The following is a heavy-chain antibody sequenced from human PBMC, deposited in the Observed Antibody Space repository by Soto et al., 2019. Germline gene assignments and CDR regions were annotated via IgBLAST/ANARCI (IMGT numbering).Heavy chain of an antibody. CDR1: GYSFTGYF. Sequence: QVQLVQSGAEVKKPGASVKVSCKASGYSFTGYFIHWVRQAPGQGLEWMGWINPNTGVTKYAQEGQGRVTMTRDTSITTAYMELSSLRSDDTAVYYCAREKDYDIFTVYKRAGGLDYWGQGTQVSVSS. J-gene: IGHJ4*02. D-gene: IGHD3-9*01. CDR3: AREKDYDIFTVYKRAGGLDY. CDR2: INPNTGVT. V-gene: IGHV1-2*02.